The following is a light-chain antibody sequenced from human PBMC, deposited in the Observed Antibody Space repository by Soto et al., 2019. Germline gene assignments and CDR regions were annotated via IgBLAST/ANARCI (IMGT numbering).Light chain of an antibody. CDR2: TTS. V-gene: IGKV1-39*01. Sequence: DIEMTQSPSSLSASVGDTVTITCRPSQSISTYLEWYQQKPGKAPMLLISTTSTLHSGVPSRFSGSGSGTDFTLTISRQQPEVFATYYCQQDYSTPITFGQGTRLDIK. J-gene: IGKJ5*01. CDR1: QSISTY. CDR3: QQDYSTPIT.